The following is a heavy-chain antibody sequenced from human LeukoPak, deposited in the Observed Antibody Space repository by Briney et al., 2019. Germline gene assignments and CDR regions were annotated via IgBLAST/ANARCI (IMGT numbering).Heavy chain of an antibody. J-gene: IGHJ4*02. V-gene: IGHV1-2*02. CDR3: ARGVPGYYDSSGYPY. Sequence: ASVKVSCKASGYTFIAYYMHWVRQAPGQGLEWMGWINPNSGGTNYAQKFQGRVTMIRDTSISTAYMELSRLRSDDTAVYYCARGVPGYYDSSGYPYWGQGTLVTVSS. CDR2: INPNSGGT. CDR1: GYTFIAYY. D-gene: IGHD3-22*01.